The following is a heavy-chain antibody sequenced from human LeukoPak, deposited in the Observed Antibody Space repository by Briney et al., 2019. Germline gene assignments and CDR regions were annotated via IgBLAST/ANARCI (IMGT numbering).Heavy chain of an antibody. Sequence: PSETLSLTCTVSGGSISSYYWSWIRQPPGKGLEWIGYIYYSGSTNYNPSLKSRVTISVDTSKNQFSLKLSSVTAADTAVYYCARDRLSSSVGYFGLWGRGTLVTVSS. CDR1: GGSISSYY. CDR3: ARDRLSSSVGYFGL. CDR2: IYYSGST. V-gene: IGHV4-59*01. D-gene: IGHD6-13*01. J-gene: IGHJ2*01.